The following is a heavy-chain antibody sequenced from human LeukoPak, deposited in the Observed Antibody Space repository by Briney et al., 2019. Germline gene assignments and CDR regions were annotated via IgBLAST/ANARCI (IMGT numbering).Heavy chain of an antibody. J-gene: IGHJ4*02. D-gene: IGHD5-18*01. CDR2: ISGSGGST. CDR1: GFTFSTYD. CDR3: AKFRGYSYGPIGY. Sequence: GGTLRLSCAASGFTFSTYDMSWVRQAPGKGLEWVSAISGSGGSTFYADSVKGRFTISRDNSKNTLYLQMNSLRAEDTAVYYCAKFRGYSYGPIGYWGQGTLVTVSS. V-gene: IGHV3-23*01.